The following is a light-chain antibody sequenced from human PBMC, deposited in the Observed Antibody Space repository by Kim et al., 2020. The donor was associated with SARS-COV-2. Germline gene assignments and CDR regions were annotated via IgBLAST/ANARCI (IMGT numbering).Light chain of an antibody. CDR2: GAS. CDR1: QSVNTK. Sequence: EIVMTQSPATLSVSPGARVALSCRASQSVNTKLTWYQQKPGQAPRLLIFGASTRAVSTPARFSGSGSGTDFTLTISSLQPEDFAVYYCQQYDDRTPYTFGQGTKLEIK. CDR3: QQYDDRTPYT. V-gene: IGKV3-15*01. J-gene: IGKJ2*01.